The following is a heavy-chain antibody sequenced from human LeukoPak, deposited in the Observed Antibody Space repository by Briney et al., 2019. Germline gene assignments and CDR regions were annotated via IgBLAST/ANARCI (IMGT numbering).Heavy chain of an antibody. D-gene: IGHD5-18*01. J-gene: IGHJ6*02. V-gene: IGHV1-58*02. CDR2: IVVGSGNT. CDR3: AAGQLWSLWYCYGMDV. Sequence: SVKVSCKASGFTFTSSAMQWVRQARGQRLEWIGWIVVGSGNTNYAQKFQERVTITRDMSTSTAYMELSSLRSEDTAVYYCAAGQLWSLWYCYGMDVWGQGTTVTVSS. CDR1: GFTFTSSA.